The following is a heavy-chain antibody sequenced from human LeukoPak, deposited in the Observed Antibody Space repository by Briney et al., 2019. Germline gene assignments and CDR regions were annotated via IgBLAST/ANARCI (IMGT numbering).Heavy chain of an antibody. V-gene: IGHV4-59*01. J-gene: IGHJ4*02. Sequence: SETLSLTCTVSGGSLSSYYWSWIRQPPGKGLEWIGYIYYSGSTNYNPSLKSRVTISVDTSKNQFSLKLSSVTAADTAVYYCARGGYYYDSSGYYGGQYDYWGQGTLVTVSS. CDR3: ARGGYYYDSSGYYGGQYDY. CDR1: GGSLSSYY. D-gene: IGHD3-22*01. CDR2: IYYSGST.